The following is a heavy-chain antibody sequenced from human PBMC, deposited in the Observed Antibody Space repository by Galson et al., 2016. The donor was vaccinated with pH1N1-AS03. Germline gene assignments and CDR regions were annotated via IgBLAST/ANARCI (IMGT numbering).Heavy chain of an antibody. CDR1: GFTFSDYD. D-gene: IGHD3-10*02. CDR2: ISSSSSPI. V-gene: IGHV3-11*04. J-gene: IGHJ4*02. Sequence: SLRLSCAASGFTFSDYDMSWIRQAPGKGLEWVSSISSSSSPIYYADSVKGRFTTSRDNAKNSVYLQMKSLRAEDTAVYYCARVSGGSRLLIFDFWGQGTLVTVSS. CDR3: ARVSGGSRLLIFDF.